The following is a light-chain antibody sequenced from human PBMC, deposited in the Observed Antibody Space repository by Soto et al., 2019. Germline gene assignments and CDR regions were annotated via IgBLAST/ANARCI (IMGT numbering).Light chain of an antibody. CDR2: DAS. Sequence: EIVMTQSPATLSVSPGERATLSCRASQSVSSNLAWYQQKPGQAPRLLIYDASNRAAGIPARFSGSGSGTDFTLTISSLEPEDSAVYFCQQYNNWPFSFGQGTRLEIK. CDR3: QQYNNWPFS. J-gene: IGKJ5*01. CDR1: QSVSSN. V-gene: IGKV3D-15*01.